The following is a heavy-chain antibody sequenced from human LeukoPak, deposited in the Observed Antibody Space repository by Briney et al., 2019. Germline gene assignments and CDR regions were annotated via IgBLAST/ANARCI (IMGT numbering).Heavy chain of an antibody. J-gene: IGHJ4*02. CDR2: INPNSGGT. V-gene: IGHV1-2*02. CDR1: GYTFTGYY. CDR3: ARESSSGYFDY. Sequence: RASVKVSCQAFGYTFTGYYMHWVRQAPGQGLEWMGWINPNSGGTNYAQKFQGRVTMTRDTSISTAYMELSRLRSDDTAVYYCARESSSGYFDYWGQGTLVTVSS. D-gene: IGHD3-22*01.